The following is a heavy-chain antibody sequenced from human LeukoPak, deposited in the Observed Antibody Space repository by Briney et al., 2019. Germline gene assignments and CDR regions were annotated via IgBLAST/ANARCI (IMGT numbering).Heavy chain of an antibody. Sequence: PGGSLRLSCAASGFTFSNAWMSWVRQAPGKGLEWVSVIYSGGSTYYADSVKGRFTISRDNSKNTLYLQMNSLRAEDTAVYYCARSWGRSQYYFDYWGQGTLVTVSS. V-gene: IGHV3-66*01. CDR2: IYSGGST. J-gene: IGHJ4*02. D-gene: IGHD3-16*01. CDR3: ARSWGRSQYYFDY. CDR1: GFTFSNAW.